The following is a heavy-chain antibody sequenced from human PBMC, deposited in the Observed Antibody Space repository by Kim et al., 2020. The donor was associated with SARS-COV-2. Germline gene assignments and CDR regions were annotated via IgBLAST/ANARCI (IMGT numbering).Heavy chain of an antibody. J-gene: IGHJ4*02. CDR2: SII. V-gene: IGHV3-48*02. D-gene: IGHD6-13*01. Sequence: SIIYYADSVEGRFTLYRDNAKNSVSLQMNSLRDEDTAMYYCASRGYYIDFWGQGTLVTVSS. CDR3: ASRGYYIDF.